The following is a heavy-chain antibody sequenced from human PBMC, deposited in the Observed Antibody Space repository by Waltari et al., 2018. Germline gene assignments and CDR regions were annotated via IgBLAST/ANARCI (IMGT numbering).Heavy chain of an antibody. V-gene: IGHV3-7*01. CDR3: SRDRIWFRETQDY. D-gene: IGHD3-10*01. CDR1: GSAFSTYW. J-gene: IGHJ4*02. Sequence: EVQLVESGGGLVRPGGSLRLSCAASGSAFSTYWMTWVRYAPGKGLEGVASLNEDGSSKYYLDSVKGRFTISRDNARNSLYLQMNGLGAEDTAVYYCSRDRIWFRETQDYWGQGTLVTVSS. CDR2: LNEDGSSK.